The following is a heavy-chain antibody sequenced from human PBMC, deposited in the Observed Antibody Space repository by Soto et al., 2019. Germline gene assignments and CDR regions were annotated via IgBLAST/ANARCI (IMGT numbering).Heavy chain of an antibody. CDR1: GGSISSYY. D-gene: IGHD4-17*01. CDR3: ARDIRYNWFDP. Sequence: PSETLSLTCTVSGGSISSYYWSWIRQPPGKGLEWIGYIYYSGSTNYNPSLKSRVTISVDTSKNQFSLKLSSVTAADTAVYYCARDIRYNWFDPWGQGTLVTVSS. CDR2: IYYSGST. J-gene: IGHJ5*02. V-gene: IGHV4-59*01.